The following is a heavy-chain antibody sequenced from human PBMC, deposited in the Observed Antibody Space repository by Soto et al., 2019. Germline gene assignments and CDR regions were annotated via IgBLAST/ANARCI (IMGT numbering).Heavy chain of an antibody. CDR1: GGTFSSYT. J-gene: IGHJ3*02. D-gene: IGHD4-17*01. V-gene: IGHV1-69*04. Sequence: ASVKVSFKASGGTFSSYTISWVRQAPGQGLEWMGRIIPILGIANYAQKFQGRVTITADKSTSTAYMELSSLRSEDTAVYYCARERYGGNSADAFDIWGQGTMVTVSS. CDR3: ARERYGGNSADAFDI. CDR2: IIPILGIA.